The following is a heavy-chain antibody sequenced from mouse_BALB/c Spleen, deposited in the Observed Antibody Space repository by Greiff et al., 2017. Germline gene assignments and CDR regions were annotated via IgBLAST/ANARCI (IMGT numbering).Heavy chain of an antibody. CDR2: ISSGGST. V-gene: IGHV5-6-5*01. J-gene: IGHJ4*01. D-gene: IGHD1-1*02. CDR3: ARDYGDAMDY. Sequence: EVQLQQSGGGLVKPGGSLKLSCAASGFTFSSYAMSWVRQTPEKRLEWVASISSGGSTYYPDSVKGRFTISRDNARNTLYLEMSSLRSEDTAMYYCARDYGDAMDYWGQGTSVTVSS. CDR1: GFTFSSYA.